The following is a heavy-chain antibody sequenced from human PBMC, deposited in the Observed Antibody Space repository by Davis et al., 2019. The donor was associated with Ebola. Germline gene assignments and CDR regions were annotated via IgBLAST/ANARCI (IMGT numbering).Heavy chain of an antibody. Sequence: SLKISCAASGFTLNDYAMHWVRQVPGKGLEWVSGISWNSGSIGYADSVKGRFTISRDNDKNSLHLQMNSLRAEDTAIYYCAKESGSGYGDFPSNYFEYWGQGTLVTVSS. CDR2: ISWNSGSI. D-gene: IGHD4-17*01. J-gene: IGHJ4*02. V-gene: IGHV3-9*01. CDR3: AKESGSGYGDFPSNYFEY. CDR1: GFTLNDYA.